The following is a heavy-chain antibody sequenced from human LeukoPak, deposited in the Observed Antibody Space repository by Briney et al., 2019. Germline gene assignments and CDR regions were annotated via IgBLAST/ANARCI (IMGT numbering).Heavy chain of an antibody. Sequence: GGLRLSCAASGFTFSSYSMNWVRPAPGEGVGWVSSISSSSSYIYYADSVKGRFTISRDNAKNSLYLQMNSLRAEDTAVYYCARTGSDTDLFDYWGQGTLVTVSS. CDR1: GFTFSSYS. V-gene: IGHV3-21*01. J-gene: IGHJ4*02. CDR3: ARTGSDTDLFDY. CDR2: ISSSSSYI.